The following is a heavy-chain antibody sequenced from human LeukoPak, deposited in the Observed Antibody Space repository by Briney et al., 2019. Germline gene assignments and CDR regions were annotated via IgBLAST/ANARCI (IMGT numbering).Heavy chain of an antibody. J-gene: IGHJ4*02. CDR1: GFTSSSYS. CDR3: LRGDRRDY. Sequence: GGSLRLSCAASGFTSSSYSMNWARQAPGKGLEWVSSIDSSGGYMFYADSVKGRFIISRDNAKDSLYLQMNSLRVEDTAVYYCLRGDRRDYWGQGTLVTVSS. V-gene: IGHV3-21*06. CDR2: IDSSGGYM.